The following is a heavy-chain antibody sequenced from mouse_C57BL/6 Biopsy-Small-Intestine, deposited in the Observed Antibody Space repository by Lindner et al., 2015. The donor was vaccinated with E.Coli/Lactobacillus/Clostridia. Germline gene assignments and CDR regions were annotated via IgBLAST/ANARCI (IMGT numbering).Heavy chain of an antibody. CDR3: ARNYYSIFDY. J-gene: IGHJ2*01. D-gene: IGHD2-5*01. CDR1: GFTFSDYG. V-gene: IGHV5-17*01. CDR2: ISRGSSTI. Sequence: VQLQESGGGLVKPGGSLKLSCAASGFTFSDYGMHWIRQAPEKGLEWVAYISRGSSTIYYVDTVKGRFTISRDNAKNTLFLQMTSLRSEDTAMYYCARNYYSIFDYWGQGTTLTVSS.